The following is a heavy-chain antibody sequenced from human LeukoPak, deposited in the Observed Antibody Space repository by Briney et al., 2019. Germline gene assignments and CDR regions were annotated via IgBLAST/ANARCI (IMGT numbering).Heavy chain of an antibody. CDR3: ARGRDYYGSGSPPYYYYGMDV. CDR1: GFTFSSYS. V-gene: IGHV3-21*01. Sequence: PGGSLRLSCAASGFTFSSYSMNWARQAPGKGLEWVSSISSSSSYIYYADSVKGRFTISRDNAKNSLYLQMNSLRAEDTAVYYCARGRDYYGSGSPPYYYYGMDVWGKGTTVTVSS. CDR2: ISSSSSYI. J-gene: IGHJ6*04. D-gene: IGHD3-10*01.